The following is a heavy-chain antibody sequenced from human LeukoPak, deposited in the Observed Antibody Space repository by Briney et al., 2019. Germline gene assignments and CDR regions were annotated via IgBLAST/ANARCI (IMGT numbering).Heavy chain of an antibody. CDR1: GYTFTSYD. V-gene: IGHV1-8*01. J-gene: IGHJ1*01. D-gene: IGHD6-19*01. CDR3: AGVFGTSCGWLYPRFDKYFRH. Sequence: GASVKVSCKASGYTFTSYDINWVRQATGQGLEWMGWMNPNSGNTGYAQKFQGRVTMTRNTSISTAYMELSSLRSEDTAVYYCAGVFGTSCGWLYPRFDKYFRHWGQGTLVTVSS. CDR2: MNPNSGNT.